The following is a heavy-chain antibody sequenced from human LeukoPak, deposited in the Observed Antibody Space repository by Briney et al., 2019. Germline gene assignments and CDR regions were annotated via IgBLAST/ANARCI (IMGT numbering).Heavy chain of an antibody. CDR1: GFTFSSYS. V-gene: IGHV3-21*01. CDR2: ISSSSSYI. Sequence: GGSLRLSCAASGFTFSSYSMNWVRQAPGKGLEWVSSISSSSSYIYYADSVKGRFTISRDNAKNSLYLQMNSLRAEDTAVYYCARAVLYGDYYYYYYYMDVWGKGTTVTVSS. CDR3: ARAVLYGDYYYYYYYMDV. J-gene: IGHJ6*03. D-gene: IGHD4-17*01.